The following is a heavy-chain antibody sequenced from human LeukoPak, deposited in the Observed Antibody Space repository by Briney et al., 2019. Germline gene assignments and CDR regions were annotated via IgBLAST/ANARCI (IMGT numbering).Heavy chain of an antibody. Sequence: PSETLSLTCTVSGGSISSSSYYWGWIRQPPGKGLEWIGSIYYSGSTYYNPSLKSRVTISVDTSKNQFSLKLSSVTAADTAVYYCARKGYYYDSSGYSFDYWGQGTLVTVSS. CDR2: IYYSGST. CDR1: GGSISSSSYY. CDR3: ARKGYYYDSSGYSFDY. J-gene: IGHJ4*02. D-gene: IGHD3-22*01. V-gene: IGHV4-39*07.